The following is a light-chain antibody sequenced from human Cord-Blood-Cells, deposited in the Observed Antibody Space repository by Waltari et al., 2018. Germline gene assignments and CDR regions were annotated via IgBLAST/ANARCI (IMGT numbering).Light chain of an antibody. CDR1: SSDVGGYHY. J-gene: IGLJ3*02. V-gene: IGLV2-11*01. CDR2: DVS. CDR3: CSYAGSYTLV. Sequence: QPALTQPRSVSGSPGQSVTISCTGTSSDVGGYHYVSWYQQHPGKAPKLMIYDVSKRPAGVPDRFSGSKSGNTASLTISGLQAEDEADYYCCSYAGSYTLVFGGGTKLTVL.